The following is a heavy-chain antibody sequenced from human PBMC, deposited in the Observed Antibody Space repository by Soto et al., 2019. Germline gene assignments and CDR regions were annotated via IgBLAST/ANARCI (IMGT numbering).Heavy chain of an antibody. Sequence: QVQLVESGGGVVQPGRSLRLSCTASGFTFGSYGMHWVRQAPGKGLEWVAVISHDGSDKYYGDSVKGRFTISRDNSKNTLFLQMNSLRADDTALYYCANGQEGYLYFLLRYWGKGTLVTVSS. D-gene: IGHD3-9*01. CDR3: ANGQEGYLYFLLRY. CDR1: GFTFGSYG. CDR2: ISHDGSDK. J-gene: IGHJ4*02. V-gene: IGHV3-30*18.